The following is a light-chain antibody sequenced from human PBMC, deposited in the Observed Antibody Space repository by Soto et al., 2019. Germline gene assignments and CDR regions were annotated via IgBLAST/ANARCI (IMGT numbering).Light chain of an antibody. CDR1: SSDVGVYNY. J-gene: IGLJ1*01. Sequence: QSALTQPASVSGSPGQSITISCTGTSSDVGVYNYVSWYQQHPGKAPKLMIYAVSNRPSGVSTRFSGSKSGNTASLTISGLQAEDEADYHCSSYTTSSTLLYVFGTGTKVTVL. V-gene: IGLV2-14*01. CDR3: SSYTTSSTLLYV. CDR2: AVS.